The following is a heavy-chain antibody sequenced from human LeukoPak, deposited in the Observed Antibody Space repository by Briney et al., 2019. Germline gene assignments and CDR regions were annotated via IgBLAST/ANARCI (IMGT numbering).Heavy chain of an antibody. Sequence: ASVKVSCKASGYTFTSYDINWVRQATGQGLEWMGWMNPNSGNTGYAQKFQGRVTMTRDTSTSTVYMELSSLRSEDTAVYYCASPRCSSTSCYPWVGYYYYGMDVWGQGTTVTVSS. D-gene: IGHD2-2*01. CDR2: MNPNSGNT. CDR1: GYTFTSYD. J-gene: IGHJ6*02. CDR3: ASPRCSSTSCYPWVGYYYYGMDV. V-gene: IGHV1-8*01.